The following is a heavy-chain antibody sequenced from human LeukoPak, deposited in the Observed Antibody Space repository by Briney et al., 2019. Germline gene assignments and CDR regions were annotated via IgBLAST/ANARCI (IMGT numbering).Heavy chain of an antibody. D-gene: IGHD4-17*01. CDR3: AKDQNCLGDYAFGY. J-gene: IGHJ4*02. CDR2: ISGSGGST. Sequence: GGSLRLSCAASGFTFSSYAMSWVRQAPGKGLEWVSAISGSGGSTYYADSVKGRFTISRDNSKNTLYLQMNGLRAEDTAVYYCAKDQNCLGDYAFGYWGQGTLVTVSS. CDR1: GFTFSSYA. V-gene: IGHV3-23*01.